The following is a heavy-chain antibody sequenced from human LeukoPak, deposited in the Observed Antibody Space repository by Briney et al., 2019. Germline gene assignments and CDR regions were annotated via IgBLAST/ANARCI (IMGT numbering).Heavy chain of an antibody. CDR2: ISHNGGTT. CDR3: AKSHLYSSSPNYFDY. J-gene: IGHJ4*02. Sequence: GGSLRLSCAASGFTFSGYAMHWVRQAPGKGLEYVSAISHNGGTTYYANSVKGRFTISRDNSKNTLYLQMNSLRAEDTAVYYCAKSHLYSSSPNYFDYWGQGTLVTVSA. V-gene: IGHV3-64*01. CDR1: GFTFSGYA. D-gene: IGHD6-13*01.